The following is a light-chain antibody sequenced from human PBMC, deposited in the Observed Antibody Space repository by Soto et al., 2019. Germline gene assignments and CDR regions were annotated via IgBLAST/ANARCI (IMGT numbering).Light chain of an antibody. CDR3: QQKAT. Sequence: EIVMTQSPATLSVSPGERATLSCRASQSVSSNLAWYQQKPGQAPRLLIYGASTRATGIPARFSGSGSGTEFTLTISILQSEDFAVYYCQQKATFGGGTKVEIK. V-gene: IGKV3-15*01. CDR2: GAS. CDR1: QSVSSN. J-gene: IGKJ4*01.